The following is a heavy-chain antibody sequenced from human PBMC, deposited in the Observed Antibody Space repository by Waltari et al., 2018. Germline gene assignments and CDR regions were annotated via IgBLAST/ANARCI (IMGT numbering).Heavy chain of an antibody. Sequence: QIQLVESGGGVVQPGRSLRLSCAASGFIFSSNGMHWVRQAPGKGLGWVAGIWDDGSRTCYADSGKGRFTISRDNSKNTLSLQRNSLRAEDTALYYCARGRGVLSDAYFDYWGQGTLVTVSS. J-gene: IGHJ4*02. D-gene: IGHD3-10*01. V-gene: IGHV3-33*01. CDR3: ARGRGVLSDAYFDY. CDR2: IWDDGSRT. CDR1: GFIFSSNG.